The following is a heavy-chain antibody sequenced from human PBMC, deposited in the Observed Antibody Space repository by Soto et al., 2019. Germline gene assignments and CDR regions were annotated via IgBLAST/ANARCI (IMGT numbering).Heavy chain of an antibody. Sequence: EVQLVESGGGLVKPGGSLRLSCAASGFTFSSYSMNWVRQAPGKGLEWVSSISSSSSYIYYADSVKGRFTISRDNAKNSLYLLMNSLRAEYTSVYYYARESPIVVVVAALLDYWGQGTLVTVSS. D-gene: IGHD2-15*01. CDR3: ARESPIVVVVAALLDY. CDR1: GFTFSSYS. J-gene: IGHJ4*02. V-gene: IGHV3-21*01. CDR2: ISSSSSYI.